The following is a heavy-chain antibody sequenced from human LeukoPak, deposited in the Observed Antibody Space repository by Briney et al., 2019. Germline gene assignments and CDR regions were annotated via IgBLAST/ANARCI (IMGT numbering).Heavy chain of an antibody. CDR1: GYSISSGYY. CDR2: ISHSGST. D-gene: IGHD3-3*01. CDR3: ARPYYDFWSGYYTEGAFDI. V-gene: IGHV4-38-2*02. Sequence: SETLSLTCTVSGYSISSGYYWGWIRQPPGKGLEWIGSISHSGSTYYNPSLKSRVTISVDTSKNQFSLKLSSVTAADTAVYYCARPYYDFWSGYYTEGAFDIWGQGTMVTVSS. J-gene: IGHJ3*02.